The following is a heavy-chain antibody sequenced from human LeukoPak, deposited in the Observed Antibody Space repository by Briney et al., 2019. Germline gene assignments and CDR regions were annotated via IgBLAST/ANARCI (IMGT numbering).Heavy chain of an antibody. CDR1: GGSISSGDHY. V-gene: IGHV4-30-4*01. Sequence: KSSETLSLTCTVSGGSISSGDHYWSWIRQSPGKDLEWIAYIYYSGSTYYNPSLKSRVTISIDKSKNQFSLKLSSVTAVDTAVYYCARGDSSGWYRDAFDIWGQGTMVTVSS. D-gene: IGHD6-19*01. J-gene: IGHJ3*02. CDR2: IYYSGST. CDR3: ARGDSSGWYRDAFDI.